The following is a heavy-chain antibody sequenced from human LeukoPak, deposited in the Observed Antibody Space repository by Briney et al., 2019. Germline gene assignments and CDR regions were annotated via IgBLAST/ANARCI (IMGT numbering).Heavy chain of an antibody. J-gene: IGHJ4*02. CDR3: ARDDTSGGYYEFGY. CDR1: GFTVSTYD. D-gene: IGHD6-19*01. Sequence: GGSLRLSCAASGFTVSTYDMSWVRQAPGKGLECVSVIGNDGRTYYANSVKGRFTISRDISQNMVYLQVNSLRDDDTAVYYCARDDTSGGYYEFGYWGQGALLIVSS. CDR2: IGNDGRT. V-gene: IGHV3-53*01.